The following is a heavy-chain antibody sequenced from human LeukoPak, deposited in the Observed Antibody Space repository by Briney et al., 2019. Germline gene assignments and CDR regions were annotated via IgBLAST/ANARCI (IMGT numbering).Heavy chain of an antibody. J-gene: IGHJ4*02. CDR2: IYYSGST. D-gene: IGHD3-9*01. V-gene: IGHV4-39*02. CDR1: GGSITGSSYS. Sequence: SETLSLTCTISGGSITGSSYSWGWIRQSPGKGLEWIGNIYYSGSTYYNSSLKSRVTISIDTSKNHFSLRLTSVTASDTAVYFCTRGSYDVLTGRSTLGEYWGQGTLVAVSS. CDR3: TRGSYDVLTGRSTLGEY.